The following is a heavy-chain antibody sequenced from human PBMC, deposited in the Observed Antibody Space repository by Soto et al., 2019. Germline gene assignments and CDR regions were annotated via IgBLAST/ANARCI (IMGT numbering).Heavy chain of an antibody. CDR1: GFTFTSYA. D-gene: IGHD2-15*01. J-gene: IGHJ4*02. Sequence: GGSLRLSCAASGFTFTSYAMTWARQAPGKGLEWVSAISGSGGSTYYADSVKGRFTISRDISKNTLYLQMNSLRADDTAVYYCAKDSVVPGLYDYWGQGTLVTVAS. CDR2: ISGSGGST. CDR3: AKDSVVPGLYDY. V-gene: IGHV3-23*01.